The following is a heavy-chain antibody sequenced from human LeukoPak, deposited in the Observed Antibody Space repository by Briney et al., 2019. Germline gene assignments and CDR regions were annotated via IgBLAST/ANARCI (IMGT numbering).Heavy chain of an antibody. CDR2: TYSSGSA. V-gene: IGHV4-4*07. D-gene: IGHD3-22*01. CDR3: ARETITYVGSGYYYGF. J-gene: IGHJ4*02. CDR1: GDSTSIYY. Sequence: PSETLSLTCTVSGDSTSIYYWGWIRQPAGKGLEWIGRTYSSGSADYNPSLKSRVTISVDTSKNQTSLRWSSVTGADTAVYYCARETITYVGSGYYYGFWGQGTLVPGPS.